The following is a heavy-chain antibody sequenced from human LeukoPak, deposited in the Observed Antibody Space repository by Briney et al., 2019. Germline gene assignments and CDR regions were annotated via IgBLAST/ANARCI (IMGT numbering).Heavy chain of an antibody. CDR1: GYTFTSYY. J-gene: IGHJ4*02. V-gene: IGHV1-46*01. Sequence: ASVKVSCKASGYTFTSYYMHWVRQAPGQGLEWMGIINPSGGSTSYAQKFQGRVTMTRDTFISTTYMELSDLGSDDTAVYYCGRHDLAAAGIDNWGQGTLVTVSS. D-gene: IGHD6-13*01. CDR3: GRHDLAAAGIDN. CDR2: INPSGGST.